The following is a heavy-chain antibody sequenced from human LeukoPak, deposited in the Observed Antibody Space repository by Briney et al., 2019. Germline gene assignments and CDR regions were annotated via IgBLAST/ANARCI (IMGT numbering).Heavy chain of an antibody. Sequence: SVKVSCKASGGTFSSYAISWVRQAPGQGLERMGGIIPIFGTANYAQKFQGRVTITADESTSTAYMELSSLRSEDTAVYYCATPGIFGVVRDYYYYGMDVWGQGTTVTVSS. CDR1: GGTFSSYA. V-gene: IGHV1-69*13. J-gene: IGHJ6*02. D-gene: IGHD3-3*01. CDR2: IIPIFGTA. CDR3: ATPGIFGVVRDYYYYGMDV.